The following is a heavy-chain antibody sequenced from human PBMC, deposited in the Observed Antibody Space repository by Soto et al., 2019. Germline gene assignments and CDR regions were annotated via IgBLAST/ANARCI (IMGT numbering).Heavy chain of an antibody. V-gene: IGHV3-21*01. J-gene: IGHJ6*03. Sequence: EVQLVESGGGLVKPGGSLRLSCAASGFTFSSYSMNWVPPAPGKGLEWVSSISSSSSYIYYADSVKGRFTISRDNAKNSLYLQMNSLRAEDTAVYYCARARTGKTLYYYYMDVWGKGTTVTVSS. D-gene: IGHD1-1*01. CDR2: ISSSSSYI. CDR1: GFTFSSYS. CDR3: ARARTGKTLYYYYMDV.